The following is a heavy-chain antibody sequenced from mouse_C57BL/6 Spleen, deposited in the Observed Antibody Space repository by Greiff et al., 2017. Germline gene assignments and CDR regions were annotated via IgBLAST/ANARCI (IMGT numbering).Heavy chain of an antibody. D-gene: IGHD1-1*02. J-gene: IGHJ4*01. Sequence: EVQLVESGGGLVKPGGSLKLSCAASGFTFSSYAMSWVRQTPEKRLEWVATISDGGSYTYYPDNVKGRFTISRDNATNNLYLQMSHLKSEDTAMYYCARDYDYDAMDYWGQGTSVTVSS. CDR2: ISDGGSYT. CDR3: ARDYDYDAMDY. V-gene: IGHV5-4*01. CDR1: GFTFSSYA.